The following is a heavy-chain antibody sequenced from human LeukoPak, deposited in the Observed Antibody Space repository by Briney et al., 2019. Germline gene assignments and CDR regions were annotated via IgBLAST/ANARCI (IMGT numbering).Heavy chain of an antibody. J-gene: IGHJ4*02. CDR2: INPSGTGT. Sequence: ASVKVSCKASGYTITNNYMHWVRQAPGQGLEWMGVINPSGTGTSYAQKFQGRITMSRDTSTSTVYMELSSLRAEDMALYYCAKDISKDGISGYGSGSYTPSALDYWGQGTLVTVSS. CDR3: AKDISKDGISGYGSGSYTPSALDY. D-gene: IGHD3-10*01. CDR1: GYTITNNY. V-gene: IGHV1-46*01.